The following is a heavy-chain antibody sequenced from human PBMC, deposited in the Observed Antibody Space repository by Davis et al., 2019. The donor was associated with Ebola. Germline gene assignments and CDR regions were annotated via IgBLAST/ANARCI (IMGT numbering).Heavy chain of an antibody. CDR3: ARDNDPYGGRYKYRPPNAFDL. J-gene: IGHJ3*01. CDR2: DYYGQA. V-gene: IGHV4-59*12. Sequence: ESLKISCSVSGDSITRYYSHWIRQAPGRTLEWIGYDYYGQASYNPSLKSLVTIFSDTSKNSFSLRLTSVTAADASIYFCARDNDPYGGRYKYRPPNAFDLWGQGTKVAVSS. CDR1: GDSITRYY. D-gene: IGHD1-26*01.